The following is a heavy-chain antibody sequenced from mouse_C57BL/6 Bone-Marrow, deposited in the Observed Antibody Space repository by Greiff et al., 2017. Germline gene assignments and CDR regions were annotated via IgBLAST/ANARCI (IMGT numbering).Heavy chain of an antibody. Sequence: VTLKESGTVLARPGASVKMSCKTSGYTFTSYWMHWVKQRPGQGLEWIGAIYPGNSDTSYNQKFKGKAKLTAVTSASTAYMELSSLTNEDSAVYDCTRVKFAVTTVVAKGFDYWGQGTTLTVSS. J-gene: IGHJ2*01. D-gene: IGHD1-1*01. CDR3: TRVKFAVTTVVAKGFDY. V-gene: IGHV1-5*01. CDR1: GYTFTSYW. CDR2: IYPGNSDT.